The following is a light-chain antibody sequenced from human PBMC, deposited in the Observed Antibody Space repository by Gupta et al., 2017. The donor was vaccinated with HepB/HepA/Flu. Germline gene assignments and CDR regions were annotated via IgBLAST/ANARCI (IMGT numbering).Light chain of an antibody. Sequence: DIQMTQSPSSLSASVGDRVTITCLASQSISSYLHQQQQKPGKAPKLVICAASSSLSRVPSRFSGSGYGTDFTLAISRLQREDLANCFFRQGDSTLLTFGHGTKVDIK. V-gene: IGKV1-39*01. J-gene: IGKJ3*01. CDR3: RQGDSTLLT. CDR2: AAS. CDR1: QSISSY.